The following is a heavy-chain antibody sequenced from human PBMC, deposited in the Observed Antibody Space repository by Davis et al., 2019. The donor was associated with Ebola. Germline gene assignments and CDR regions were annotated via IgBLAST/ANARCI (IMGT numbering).Heavy chain of an antibody. CDR3: ARGSSNCFEI. CDR2: TFYRSRWYY. V-gene: IGHV6-1*01. D-gene: IGHD1-26*01. Sequence: HSQTPSLTCAIPGVSVSSNSVGWNWIRQSPSRGLEWLAATFYRSRWYYTYAASLTGRITINPDTSKNQFSLQLNSVTPDDTAVYYCARGSSNCFEIWGQGTIVTVSS. J-gene: IGHJ3*02. CDR1: GVSVSSNSVG.